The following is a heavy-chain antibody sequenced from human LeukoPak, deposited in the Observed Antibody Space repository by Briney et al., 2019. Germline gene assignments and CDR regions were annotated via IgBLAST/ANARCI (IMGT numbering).Heavy chain of an antibody. J-gene: IGHJ6*02. V-gene: IGHV3-33*01. CDR2: IWYDGSNT. D-gene: IGHD2-15*01. CDR1: GFTFSSYG. Sequence: GRSLRLSCAAPGFTFSSYGMHWVRQAAGKGLEWVAVIWYDGSNTYYADSVKGRFTISRDNSKNTLYLQMNSLRAEDTAVYYCARDPAPVARGMDVWGQGTTVTVSS. CDR3: ARDPAPVARGMDV.